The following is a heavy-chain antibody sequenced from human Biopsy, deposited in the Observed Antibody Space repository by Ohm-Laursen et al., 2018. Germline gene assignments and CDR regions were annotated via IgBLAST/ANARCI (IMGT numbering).Heavy chain of an antibody. CDR3: ASVVLDPTNDAFDL. CDR1: GGDINNYY. Sequence: SDTLSLTCNVSGGDINNYYWSWIRQPAGKGLEWIGRIYPGGSTNYNPSLKSRVTMSVDTSKKQLSLRLRSVTAADTAMYYCASVVLDPTNDAFDLWGQGTMVVVSS. V-gene: IGHV4-4*07. D-gene: IGHD3-22*01. J-gene: IGHJ3*01. CDR2: IYPGGST.